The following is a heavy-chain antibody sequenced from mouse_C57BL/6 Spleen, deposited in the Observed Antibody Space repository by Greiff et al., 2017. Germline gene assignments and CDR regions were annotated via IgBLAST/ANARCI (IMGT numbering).Heavy chain of an antibody. CDR3: TWRLRRGFAY. J-gene: IGHJ3*01. V-gene: IGHV1-55*01. CDR2: IYPGSGST. D-gene: IGHD2-2*01. CDR1: GYTFTSYW. Sequence: QVQLKQPGAELVKPGASVKMSCKASGYTFTSYWITWVKQSPGQGLEWIGDIYPGSGSTNYNEKFKSKDTLPVDTSSSTAYMQLSSLASEDSAVYYCTWRLRRGFAYWGQGTLVTVSA.